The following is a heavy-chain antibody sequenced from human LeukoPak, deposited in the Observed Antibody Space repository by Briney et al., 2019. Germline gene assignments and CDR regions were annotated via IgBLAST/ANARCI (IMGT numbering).Heavy chain of an antibody. CDR2: IWYDGRNK. D-gene: IGHD3-16*01. CDR3: ARENTFDAFDI. CDR1: GFTFSSYG. J-gene: IGHJ3*02. Sequence: GGSLRLSCAASGFTFSSYGMHWVRQAPGKGLEWVAVIWYDGRNKYYADSVKGRFTISRDNSKNTLYLQMNSLRAEDTAVYYCARENTFDAFDIWGQGTMVTVSS. V-gene: IGHV3-33*01.